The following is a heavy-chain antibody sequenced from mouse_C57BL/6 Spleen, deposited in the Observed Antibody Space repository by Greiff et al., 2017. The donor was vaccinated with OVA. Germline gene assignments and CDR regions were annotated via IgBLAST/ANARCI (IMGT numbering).Heavy chain of an antibody. D-gene: IGHD2-3*01. Sequence: EVKLMESGGGLVKPGGSLKLSCAASGFTFSDYGMHWVRQAPEKGLEWVAYISSGSSTIYYADTVKGRFTISRDNAKNTLFLQMTSLRSEDTAMYYCARAIYDGYSWFAYWGQGTLVTVSA. CDR1: GFTFSDYG. J-gene: IGHJ3*01. CDR3: ARAIYDGYSWFAY. V-gene: IGHV5-17*01. CDR2: ISSGSSTI.